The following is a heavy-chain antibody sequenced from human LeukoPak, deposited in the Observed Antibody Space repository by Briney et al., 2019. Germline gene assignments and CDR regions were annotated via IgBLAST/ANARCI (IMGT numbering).Heavy chain of an antibody. CDR1: VGSITSYY. CDR3: ARGRYDTSGYPDDY. CDR2: IYYSGST. V-gene: IGHV4-59*08. J-gene: IGHJ4*02. Sequence: PSETLSLTCAVYVGSITSYYWGWFRQPPGKGLEWIGYIYYSGSTNYNPSLKSRVTISVDTSKNQFSLKLSSVTAADTAVYYCARGRYDTSGYPDDYWGQGTLVTVSS. D-gene: IGHD3-22*01.